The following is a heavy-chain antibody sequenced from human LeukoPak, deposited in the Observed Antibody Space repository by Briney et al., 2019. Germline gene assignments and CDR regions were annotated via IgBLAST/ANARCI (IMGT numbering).Heavy chain of an antibody. CDR1: GFTFSSYG. V-gene: IGHV3-33*01. CDR2: IWYDGSNQ. D-gene: IGHD3-22*01. J-gene: IGHJ4*02. Sequence: GGSLRLSCAASGFTFSSYGMHWVRQAPGKGLEWVAVIWYDGSNQYYADSVKGRFTISREDSKNTLYLQMNSLRAEDTAVYYCAREYGLYSSGYYHYFDYWGQGTLVTVSS. CDR3: AREYGLYSSGYYHYFDY.